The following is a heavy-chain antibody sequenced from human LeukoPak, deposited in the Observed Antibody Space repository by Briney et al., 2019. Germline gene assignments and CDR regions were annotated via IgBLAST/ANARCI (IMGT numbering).Heavy chain of an antibody. CDR2: INSDGSST. V-gene: IGHV3-74*01. CDR3: ARGDGSYGYWDS. Sequence: GGSLRLSCAASGFTFGRYWMHWVRQVPEKGLMWVSRINSDGSSTNYVDAVKGRFTISRDNAKDTLYLQMNSLRAEDTAVYYCARGDGSYGYWDSWGQGTLVTVSS. D-gene: IGHD5-18*01. CDR1: GFTFGRYW. J-gene: IGHJ5*01.